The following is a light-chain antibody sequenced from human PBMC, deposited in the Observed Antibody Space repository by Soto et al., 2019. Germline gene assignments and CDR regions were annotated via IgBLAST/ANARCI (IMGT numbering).Light chain of an antibody. CDR1: SSNVGSYDL. V-gene: IGLV2-14*02. CDR2: EVT. CDR3: GSWDSSLSAYV. Sequence: QSALTQPASVSGSPGQSITISCTGTSSNVGSYDLVSWYQQHPGKTPKLLIYEVTKRPSGVSNRFSGSKSGTSATLGITGFQTGDEADYYCGSWDSSLSAYVFGTGTKLTVL. J-gene: IGLJ1*01.